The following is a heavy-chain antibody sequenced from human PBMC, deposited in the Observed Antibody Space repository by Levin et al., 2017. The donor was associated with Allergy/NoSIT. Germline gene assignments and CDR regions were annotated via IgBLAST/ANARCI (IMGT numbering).Heavy chain of an antibody. Sequence: SQTLSLTCNVSGDSFSSSDYYWSWIRQSPGKGLEWIGYIYYTGTSNYSPSLKSRVSMSLDTSKNQFSLKLTSVTAADTAVYYCARGAQWMVRFNYWGQGTLVTVSS. J-gene: IGHJ4*02. CDR1: GDSFSSSDYY. CDR2: IYYTGTS. CDR3: ARGAQWMVRFNY. D-gene: IGHD6-19*01. V-gene: IGHV4-61*08.